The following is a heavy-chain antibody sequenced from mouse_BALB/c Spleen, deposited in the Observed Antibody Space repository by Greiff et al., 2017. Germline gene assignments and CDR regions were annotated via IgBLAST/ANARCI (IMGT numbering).Heavy chain of an antibody. J-gene: IGHJ4*01. D-gene: IGHD2-10*02. Sequence: EVQLVESGAELVKPGASVKLSCTASGFNIKDTYMHWVKQRPEQGLEWIGRIDPANGNTKYDPKFQGKATITADTSSNTAYLQLSSLTSEDTAVYYCARSGYGNYEAMDYWGQGTSVTVSS. CDR3: ARSGYGNYEAMDY. CDR2: IDPANGNT. V-gene: IGHV14-3*02. CDR1: GFNIKDTY.